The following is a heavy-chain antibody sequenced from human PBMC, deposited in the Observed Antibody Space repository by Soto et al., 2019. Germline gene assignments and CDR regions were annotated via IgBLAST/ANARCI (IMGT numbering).Heavy chain of an antibody. CDR3: AKGGYYSVFDI. Sequence: PRGSLRLSCVASGIPFSSYALSLVRQTLRKGLEWVSGISRSRGRTYYADSVKGRFTISRDNSNHTLSLQMRIVRVEDAAVYFCAKGGYYSVFDILAQGTMVTVSS. V-gene: IGHV3-23*01. CDR2: ISRSRGRT. J-gene: IGHJ3*02. CDR1: GIPFSSYA. D-gene: IGHD2-21*01.